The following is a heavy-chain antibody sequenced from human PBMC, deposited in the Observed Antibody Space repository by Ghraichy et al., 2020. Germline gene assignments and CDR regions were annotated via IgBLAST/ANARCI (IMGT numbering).Heavy chain of an antibody. CDR1: GGSVSSGSHH. CDR2: IYHTGST. Sequence: SETLSLTCTVSGGSVSSGSHHCSWIRQPPGKGLEWIGSIYHTGSTNYNPSLKSRVTISVDTSKNQFSLKLRTVTAADTAVYYCARVMTSYCGGDCYSHYFDFWGQGTLVTASS. CDR3: ARVMTSYCGGDCYSHYFDF. D-gene: IGHD2-21*02. V-gene: IGHV4-61*01. J-gene: IGHJ4*02.